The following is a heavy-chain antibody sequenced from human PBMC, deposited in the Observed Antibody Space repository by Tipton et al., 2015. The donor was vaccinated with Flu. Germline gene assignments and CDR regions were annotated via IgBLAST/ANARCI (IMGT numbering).Heavy chain of an antibody. J-gene: IGHJ5*02. CDR2: IYTSGST. Sequence: TLSLTCTVSGGSLSSFYWSWIRQPAGKGLEWIGRIYTSGSTKYNPSLKSRVTISVDTSKNQFSLKLSSVTAADTAVYYCARDRVGDYSGFDPWGQGTLVTVSS. CDR1: GGSLSSFY. D-gene: IGHD4-17*01. V-gene: IGHV4-4*07. CDR3: ARDRVGDYSGFDP.